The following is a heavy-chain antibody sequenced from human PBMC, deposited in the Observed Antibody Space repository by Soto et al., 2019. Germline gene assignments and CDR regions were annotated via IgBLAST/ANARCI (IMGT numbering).Heavy chain of an antibody. J-gene: IGHJ4*02. Sequence: QVQLQESGPGLVKPSGTLSLTCAVSGGSISSSDWWSWVRQLPGKGLEWIGEVYHGWSANYKPSLQSRITISVDKSKNPFSLNLSSVTAADTAVYYCASPSWCPLGNWGQGTLVTVSS. CDR1: GGSISSSDW. V-gene: IGHV4-4*02. CDR3: ASPSWCPLGN. CDR2: VYHGWSA. D-gene: IGHD2-15*01.